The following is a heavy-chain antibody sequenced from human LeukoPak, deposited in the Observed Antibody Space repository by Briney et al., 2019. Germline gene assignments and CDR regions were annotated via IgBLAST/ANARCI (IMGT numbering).Heavy chain of an antibody. CDR3: ARDREYSSSWYDPYFDY. V-gene: IGHV1-69*04. Sequence: ASVKVSCKASGGTFSSYAISWVRQAPGQALEWMGRIIPILGIANYAQEFQGRVTITADKSTSTAYMELSSLRSEDTAVYYCARDREYSSSWYDPYFDYWGQGTLVTVSS. CDR2: IIPILGIA. CDR1: GGTFSSYA. D-gene: IGHD6-13*01. J-gene: IGHJ4*02.